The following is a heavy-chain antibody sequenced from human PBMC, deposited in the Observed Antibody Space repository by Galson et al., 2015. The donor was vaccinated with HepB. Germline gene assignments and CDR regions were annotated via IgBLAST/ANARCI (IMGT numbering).Heavy chain of an antibody. V-gene: IGHV4-34*01. J-gene: IGHJ5*02. CDR2: INHSGST. D-gene: IGHD2-8*02. Sequence: SETLSLTCAVYGGSFSGYYWSWIRQPPGKGLEWIGEINHSGSTNYNPSLKSRVTISVDTSKNQFSLKLNSVTAADTAVYYCARDYSYCSGGVCYQDWFDPWGQGTLVTVSS. CDR1: GGSFSGYY. CDR3: ARDYSYCSGGVCYQDWFDP.